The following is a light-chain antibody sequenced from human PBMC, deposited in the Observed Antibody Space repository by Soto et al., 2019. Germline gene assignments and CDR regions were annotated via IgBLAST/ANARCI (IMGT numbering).Light chain of an antibody. CDR1: QSVLYSSNNRNH. V-gene: IGKV4-1*01. CDR3: QQSYATPFT. CDR2: WAS. J-gene: IGKJ2*01. Sequence: DIVMTQSPDSLAVSLGERATINCRSSQSVLYSSNNRNHLTWFQQKPGQPPKLLLYWASTRESGVPDRFSGSGSGTDFTLTISSLLAEDVAVYYCQQSYATPFTFGQGTKLELK.